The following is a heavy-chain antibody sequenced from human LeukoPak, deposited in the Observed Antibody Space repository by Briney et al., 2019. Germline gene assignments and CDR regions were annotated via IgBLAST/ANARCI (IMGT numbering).Heavy chain of an antibody. CDR2: IYTSGST. CDR3: ARSVFWSGYSYNWFDP. Sequence: SQTLSLTCTVSGGSVSSGSYYWSWIRQPAGKGLEWIGRIYTSGSTNYNPSLKSRVTISVDTSKNQFSPKLSSVTAADTAVYYCARSVFWSGYSYNWFDPWGQGTLVTVSS. V-gene: IGHV4-61*02. J-gene: IGHJ5*02. D-gene: IGHD3-3*01. CDR1: GGSVSSGSYY.